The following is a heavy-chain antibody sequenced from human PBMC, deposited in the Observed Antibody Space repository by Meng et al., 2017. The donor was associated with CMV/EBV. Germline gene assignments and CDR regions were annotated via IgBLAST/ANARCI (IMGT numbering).Heavy chain of an antibody. CDR3: ARVRGSSWYDEVDYYYNGMDV. V-gene: IGHV3-69-1*01. J-gene: IGHJ6*02. CDR2: ISSSSYI. D-gene: IGHD6-13*01. Sequence: GGSLRLSCAASGFTFSDYYMSWIRQAPGKGLEWVSSISSSSYIYYADSVKGRFTISRDNAKNSLYLQMNSLRAEDTAVYYCARVRGSSWYDEVDYYYNGMDVWGQGTTVTVSS. CDR1: GFTFSDYY.